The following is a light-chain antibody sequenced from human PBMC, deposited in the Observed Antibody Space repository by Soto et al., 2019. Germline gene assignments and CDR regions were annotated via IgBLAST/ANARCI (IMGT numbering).Light chain of an antibody. J-gene: IGLJ1*01. CDR2: EVS. Sequence: QSALTQPASVSGSPGQSITISCTGTSSDVGVYNYVSWYQQHPGKAPKLMIYEVSNRPSGVSNRFSGSKSGNTASLTISGLQAEDEADYYCSSYTSSSTSGVFGTGTKLTVL. CDR3: SSYTSSSTSGV. V-gene: IGLV2-14*01. CDR1: SSDVGVYNY.